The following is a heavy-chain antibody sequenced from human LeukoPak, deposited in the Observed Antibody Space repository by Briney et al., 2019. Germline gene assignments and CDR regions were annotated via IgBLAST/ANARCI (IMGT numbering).Heavy chain of an antibody. Sequence: SETLSPTCAVYGGSFRGYYWSWLRQPPGKGLEWIGEINHSGSTNYNPSLKSRVTISVDTSKNQFSLKLSSVTAADTAVYYCARDRPSTEESNRDGYPSDVDWGQGTLVTVSS. CDR3: ARDRPSTEESNRDGYPSDVD. CDR1: GGSFRGYY. J-gene: IGHJ4*02. D-gene: IGHD5-24*01. CDR2: INHSGST. V-gene: IGHV4-34*01.